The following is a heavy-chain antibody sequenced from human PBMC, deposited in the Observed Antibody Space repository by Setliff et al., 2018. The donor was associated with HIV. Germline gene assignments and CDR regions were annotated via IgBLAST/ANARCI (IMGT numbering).Heavy chain of an antibody. D-gene: IGHD1-26*01. CDR1: DGSFSGYY. J-gene: IGHJ3*02. V-gene: IGHV4-34*01. CDR2: ISHSGNP. CDR3: ARRGGSYPHDAFDI. Sequence: SETLSLTCAVNDGSFSGYYWTWIRQPPGKGLEWIGEISHSGNPNYNPSLKSRVTMSRDTSKNQFSLKLSSVTAADTAVYYCARRGGSYPHDAFDIWGQGTMVTVSS.